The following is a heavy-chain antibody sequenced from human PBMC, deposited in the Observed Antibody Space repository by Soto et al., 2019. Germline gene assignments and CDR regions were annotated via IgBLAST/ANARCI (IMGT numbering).Heavy chain of an antibody. CDR1: GFTFSSYS. CDR3: ARDGDTDHDFWSGYRLDGMDV. V-gene: IGHV3-48*02. Sequence: PGGSLRLSCAASGFTFSSYSMNWVRQAPGKGLEWVSYISSSSSTIYYADSVKGRFTISRDNAKNSLYLQMNSLRDEDTAVYYCARDGDTDHDFWSGYRLDGMDVWGQGTTVTV. J-gene: IGHJ6*02. CDR2: ISSSSSTI. D-gene: IGHD3-3*01.